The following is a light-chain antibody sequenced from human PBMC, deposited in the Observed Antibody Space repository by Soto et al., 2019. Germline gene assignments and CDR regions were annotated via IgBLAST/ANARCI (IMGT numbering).Light chain of an antibody. Sequence: DIQLTQSPSSLSASVGDRVTITCRASQSIRSYLNWYQQKPGKAPKRLIYAASSLQTGVSSRFSGSGSGTDFTLTISKLQPEDFATYYCQQTSSTPTCGGGTKVEIK. CDR2: AAS. J-gene: IGKJ4*01. V-gene: IGKV1-39*01. CDR1: QSIRSY. CDR3: QQTSSTPT.